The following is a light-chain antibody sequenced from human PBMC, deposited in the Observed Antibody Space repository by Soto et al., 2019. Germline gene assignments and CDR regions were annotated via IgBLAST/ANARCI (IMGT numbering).Light chain of an antibody. CDR1: SSDVGGYNY. CDR3: SSYPSSSTLGV. Sequence: QSALTQPASVSGSPGQSITISCTGTSSDVGGYNYVSWYQQHPGKAPKLMIFDVSNRPSGGSNRFSGSKSGNRASLTISGLQAEDEAHYYCSSYPSSSTLGVFGGGTKLTVL. J-gene: IGLJ2*01. V-gene: IGLV2-14*01. CDR2: DVS.